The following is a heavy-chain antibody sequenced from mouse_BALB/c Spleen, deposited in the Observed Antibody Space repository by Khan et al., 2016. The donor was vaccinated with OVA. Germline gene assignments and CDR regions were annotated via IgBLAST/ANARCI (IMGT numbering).Heavy chain of an antibody. Sequence: EVKLEESGPGLVNPSQSLSLTCTVTGYSITSDYARNWIRQFPGNKLEWMGYINYSGSTNYNPALKSRISITRDTSKNHFFLQLNSVTTEDSATYYCARDGSRYNYAMDYWGQGTSVTVSS. V-gene: IGHV3-2*02. CDR1: GYSITSDYA. D-gene: IGHD2-3*01. CDR3: ARDGSRYNYAMDY. J-gene: IGHJ4*01. CDR2: INYSGST.